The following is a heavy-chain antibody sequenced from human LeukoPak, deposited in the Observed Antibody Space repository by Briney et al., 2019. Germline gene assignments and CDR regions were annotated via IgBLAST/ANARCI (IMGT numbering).Heavy chain of an antibody. J-gene: IGHJ4*02. CDR1: GFTFSSYS. V-gene: IGHV3-48*01. Sequence: GGSLRLSCAASGFTFSSYSMNWVRQAPGKGLEWVSYISSSSSTIYYADSVKGRFTISRDNAKNSLYLQMNSLRAEDTAVYYCARDCSSTSCYGGFDYWGQGTLVIVSS. CDR3: ARDCSSTSCYGGFDY. CDR2: ISSSSSTI. D-gene: IGHD2-2*01.